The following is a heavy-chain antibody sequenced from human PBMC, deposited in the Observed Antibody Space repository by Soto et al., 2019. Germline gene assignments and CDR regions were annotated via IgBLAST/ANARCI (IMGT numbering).Heavy chain of an antibody. Sequence: GESLKISCNGSGYSFTSYWIGWVRQMPGKGLEWMGIIYPGDSDTRYSPSFQGQVTFSDHKSISTADLQWSGLKASDTAMYYCARALTDYYYYGMDVWGQGTTVTVSS. V-gene: IGHV5-51*01. D-gene: IGHD3-3*02. CDR3: ARALTDYYYYGMDV. CDR2: IYPGDSDT. J-gene: IGHJ6*02. CDR1: GYSFTSYW.